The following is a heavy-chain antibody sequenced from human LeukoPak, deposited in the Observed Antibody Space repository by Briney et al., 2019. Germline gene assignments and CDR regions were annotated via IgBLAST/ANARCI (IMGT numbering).Heavy chain of an antibody. J-gene: IGHJ4*02. CDR2: NSGIT. Sequence: SETLSLTCTVFGDSISSYYWSWIRQPPGKGLEWIGSNSGITSYNPSLKSRVTMSVDTSKNQFSLKLSSVTAAGTAVYYCARHDYSNYPVFDYWGQGTLVTVSS. D-gene: IGHD4-11*01. CDR1: GDSISSYY. CDR3: ARHDYSNYPVFDY. V-gene: IGHV4-59*12.